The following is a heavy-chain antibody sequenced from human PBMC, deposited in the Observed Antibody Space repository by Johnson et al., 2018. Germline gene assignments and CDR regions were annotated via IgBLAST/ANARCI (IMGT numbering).Heavy chain of an antibody. CDR1: GFTFSGSA. CDR2: IRSKANSYAT. V-gene: IGHV3-73*01. CDR3: AREGRGSGYYIDAFDI. J-gene: IGHJ3*02. D-gene: IGHD3-22*01. Sequence: EVQLGESGGGVVQPGRSLKLSCAASGFTFSGSAMHWVRQASGNGLEWVGRIRSKANSYATAFAASVKGRCTISRDDSKNTAYLQMNSLKTEDTAVYYCAREGRGSGYYIDAFDIWGQGTMVTVSS.